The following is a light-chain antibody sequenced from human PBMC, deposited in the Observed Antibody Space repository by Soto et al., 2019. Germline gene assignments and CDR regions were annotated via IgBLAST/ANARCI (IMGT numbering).Light chain of an antibody. CDR2: YDI. V-gene: IGLV3-21*02. CDR3: HVWCSRSDYQGV. Sequence: SYELTQPPSVSVAPGETAKITCEGDNVGRKSVNWYQQRPGQAPVLVVYYDIDRPSRIPERFSGSNSGNTATLTISSVDAGDEADYYCHVWCSRSDYQGVFGGGTQLTVL. J-gene: IGLJ3*02. CDR1: NVGRKS.